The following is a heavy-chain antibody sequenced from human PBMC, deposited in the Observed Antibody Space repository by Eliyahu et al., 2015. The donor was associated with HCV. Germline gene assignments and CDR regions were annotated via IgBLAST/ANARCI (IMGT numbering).Heavy chain of an antibody. CDR1: GGSFSGYY. CDR3: ARVLEFGYSNYAYYYYYGMDV. Sequence: QVQLQQWGAGLLKPSETLSLTCAVYGGSFSGYYWSWIRQPPGKGLEWIGEINHSGSTNYNPSLKSRVTISVDTSKNQFSLKLSSVTAADTAVYYCARVLEFGYSNYAYYYYYGMDVWGQGTTVTVSS. D-gene: IGHD4-11*01. CDR2: INHSGST. J-gene: IGHJ6*02. V-gene: IGHV4-34*01.